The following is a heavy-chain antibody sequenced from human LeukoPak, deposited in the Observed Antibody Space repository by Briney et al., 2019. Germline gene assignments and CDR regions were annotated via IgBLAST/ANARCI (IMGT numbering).Heavy chain of an antibody. Sequence: GGSLCPSCPADGSTFNIFSTNWVRQAPGKGLEWVSSISSSSGYTYYTDSVKGRFTISRDNAKSSLFLQMNSLRADDTAVYYCARNLGGYDGDYFDNWGQGILVTVSS. D-gene: IGHD5-12*01. V-gene: IGHV3-21*01. J-gene: IGHJ4*02. CDR2: ISSSSGYT. CDR1: GSTFNIFS. CDR3: ARNLGGYDGDYFDN.